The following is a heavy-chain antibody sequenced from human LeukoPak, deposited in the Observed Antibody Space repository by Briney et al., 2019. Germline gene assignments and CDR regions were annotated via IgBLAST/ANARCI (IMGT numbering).Heavy chain of an antibody. CDR1: GFTFSDYW. V-gene: IGHV3-23*01. CDR3: AKVGTYYYDSSIY. J-gene: IGHJ4*02. CDR2: ISGSGGST. Sequence: GGSLRLSCTASGFTFSDYWMTWVRQAPGKGLEWVSAISGSGGSTYYADSVKGRFTISRDNSKNTLYLQMNSLRAEDTAVYYCAKVGTYYYDSSIYWGQGTLVTVSS. D-gene: IGHD3-22*01.